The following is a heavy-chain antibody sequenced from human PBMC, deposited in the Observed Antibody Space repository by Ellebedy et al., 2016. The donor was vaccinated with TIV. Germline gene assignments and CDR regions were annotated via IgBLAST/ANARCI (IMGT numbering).Heavy chain of an antibody. Sequence: GESLKISCEASGFTFSDHHMDWVRQAPGKGLEWVGFIRSKAYGGTTEYAGSVRGRFRISRDDSKNSVYLQMNSLKTEDTAVYYCARGNWYCDLWGRGTLVTVSA. CDR2: IRSKAYGGTT. J-gene: IGHJ2*01. V-gene: IGHV3-72*01. CDR1: GFTFSDHH. CDR3: ARGNWYCDL.